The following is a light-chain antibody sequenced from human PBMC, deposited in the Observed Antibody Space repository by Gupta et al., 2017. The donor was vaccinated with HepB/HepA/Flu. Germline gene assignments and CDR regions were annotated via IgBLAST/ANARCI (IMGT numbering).Light chain of an antibody. Sequence: EIAWTESPGTRSLSPGERATLSCRASQSISSSYLAWYQQKPGQAPRLLIYGASSRAAGVPDRFSGSGSGRDFSLTISRLEPDDFAVYFCHQDGTSPWTFGQGTKVEI. CDR1: QSISSSY. CDR3: HQDGTSPWT. J-gene: IGKJ1*01. CDR2: GAS. V-gene: IGKV3-20*01.